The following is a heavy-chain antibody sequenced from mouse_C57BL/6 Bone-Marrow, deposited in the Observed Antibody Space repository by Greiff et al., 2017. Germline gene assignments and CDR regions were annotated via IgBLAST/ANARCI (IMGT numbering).Heavy chain of an antibody. Sequence: VQGVESGPELVKPGASVKLSCKASGYTFTSYDINWVKQRPGQGLEWIGWIYPRDGSTKYNEKFKGKATLTVDTSSSTAYMELHSLTSEDSAVYFCARYRSSWYYAMDYWGQGTSVTVSS. CDR1: GYTFTSYD. V-gene: IGHV1-85*01. CDR2: IYPRDGST. CDR3: ARYRSSWYYAMDY. J-gene: IGHJ4*01. D-gene: IGHD1-1*01.